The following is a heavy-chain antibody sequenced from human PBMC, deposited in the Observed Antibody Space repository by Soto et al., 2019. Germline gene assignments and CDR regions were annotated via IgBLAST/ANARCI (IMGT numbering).Heavy chain of an antibody. J-gene: IGHJ5*02. Sequence: QLQLQESGPGLVKPSETLSLTCTVSGGSISSSSYYWGWIRQPPGKGLEWIGSIYYSGSTYYNPSLKSRVTISVDTSKNQFSLKLSSVTAADTAVYYCARLSDGDYGYGSFDPWGQGTLVTVSS. V-gene: IGHV4-39*01. D-gene: IGHD4-17*01. CDR2: IYYSGST. CDR3: ARLSDGDYGYGSFDP. CDR1: GGSISSSSYY.